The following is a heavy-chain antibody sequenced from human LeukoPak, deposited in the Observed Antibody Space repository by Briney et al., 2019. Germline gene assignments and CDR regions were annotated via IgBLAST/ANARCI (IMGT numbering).Heavy chain of an antibody. CDR1: GFTFSSYA. CDR2: ISGSGDLT. D-gene: IGHD3-22*01. Sequence: PGGSLRLSCAASGFTFSSYAMSWVRQTPGKGLEWVSSISGSGDLTYYADSVRGRFTIFRDNSQNTLYLQMNSLRAEDTAIYYCAKDRPNYYGSNGHYYRRDGDYWGQGTLVTVSS. V-gene: IGHV3-23*01. CDR3: AKDRPNYYGSNGHYYRRDGDY. J-gene: IGHJ4*02.